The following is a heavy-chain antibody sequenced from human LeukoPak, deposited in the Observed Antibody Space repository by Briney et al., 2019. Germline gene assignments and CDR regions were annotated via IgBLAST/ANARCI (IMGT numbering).Heavy chain of an antibody. J-gene: IGHJ4*02. CDR3: ARDVDWILFDY. Sequence: GGSLRLSCAASGFTFDDYGMSWVRQAPGKGLEWVSGINWNGGSTGYADSVKGRFTISRDNAKNSLYLQMNSLRVEDTAVYYCARDVDWILFDYWGQGTLVTVSS. CDR2: INWNGGST. D-gene: IGHD3-9*01. CDR1: GFTFDDYG. V-gene: IGHV3-20*04.